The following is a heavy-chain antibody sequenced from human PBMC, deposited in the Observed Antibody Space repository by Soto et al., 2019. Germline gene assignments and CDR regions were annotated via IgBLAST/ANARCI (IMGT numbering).Heavy chain of an antibody. J-gene: IGHJ4*02. CDR3: AGARYSDPFDS. CDR2: IIPIFGKA. D-gene: IGHD4-17*01. V-gene: IGHV1-69*12. Sequence: QVQLVQSGAEVKKPGSSVKVSCKASGGTFSSYGINWVRQAPGQGLEWLGGIIPIFGKANYAQKFQGRVTITADESTTTAYMELSSLRSEDTAVYYCAGARYSDPFDSWGQGALVTVSS. CDR1: GGTFSSYG.